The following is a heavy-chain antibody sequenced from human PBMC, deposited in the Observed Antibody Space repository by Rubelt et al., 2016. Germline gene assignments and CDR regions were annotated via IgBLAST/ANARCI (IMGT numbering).Heavy chain of an antibody. CDR3: ARGSSWYSVGMDV. V-gene: IGHV4-34*01. J-gene: IGHJ6*02. CDR2: INHSGST. D-gene: IGHD6-13*01. Sequence: QVQLQQWGAGLLKPSETLSLTCAVYGGSFRGYYWSWIRQPPGTGLEWIGEINHSGSTNYNPSLKSLVTISVDTANTQFSLKLSAVTAAYTAVCYCARGSSWYSVGMDVWGQGTTVTVSS. CDR1: GGSFRGYY.